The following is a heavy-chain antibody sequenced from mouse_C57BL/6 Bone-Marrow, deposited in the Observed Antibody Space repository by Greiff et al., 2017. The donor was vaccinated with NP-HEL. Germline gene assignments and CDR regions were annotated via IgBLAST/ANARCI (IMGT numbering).Heavy chain of an antibody. CDR2: IYPSDSET. Sequence: QVQLQQPGAELVRPGSSVKLSCKASGYTFTSYWMDWVKQRPGQGLEWIGNIYPSDSETHYNQKFKDKATLTVDKSSSTAYMQLSSLTSEDSAVYYFAISYYGVYVDYWGQGTTLTVSS. D-gene: IGHD2-1*01. CDR1: GYTFTSYW. J-gene: IGHJ2*01. CDR3: AISYYGVYVDY. V-gene: IGHV1-61*01.